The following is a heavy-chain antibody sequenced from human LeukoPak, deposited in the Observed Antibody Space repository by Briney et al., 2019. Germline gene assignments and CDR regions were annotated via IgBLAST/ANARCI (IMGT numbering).Heavy chain of an antibody. CDR2: IHHSGNI. CDR3: AQLWLLNHYGMDV. D-gene: IGHD5-18*01. V-gene: IGHV4-30-2*01. CDR1: GDSLRSCGFF. Sequence: SQTLSLTCAVSGDSLRSCGFFWNWIRQPPGKGLEGIGYIHHSGNIYYNTSLRSRVTISITLSQNQFSLKLSSVTAADTAVYYCAQLWLLNHYGMDVWGQGTTVTVSS. J-gene: IGHJ6*02.